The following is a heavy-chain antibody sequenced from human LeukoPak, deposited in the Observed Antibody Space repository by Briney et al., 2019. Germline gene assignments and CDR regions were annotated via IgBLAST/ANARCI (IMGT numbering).Heavy chain of an antibody. CDR3: ARDIWYDFWSGYHRPNYNWFDP. D-gene: IGHD3-3*01. CDR1: GGSISSYY. Sequence: SETLSLTCTVPGGSISSYYWSWIRQPPGKGLEWIGEINHSGSTNYNPSLKSRVTISVDTSKNQFSLKLSSVTAADTAVYYCARDIWYDFWSGYHRPNYNWFDPWGQGTLVTVSS. V-gene: IGHV4-34*01. J-gene: IGHJ5*02. CDR2: INHSGST.